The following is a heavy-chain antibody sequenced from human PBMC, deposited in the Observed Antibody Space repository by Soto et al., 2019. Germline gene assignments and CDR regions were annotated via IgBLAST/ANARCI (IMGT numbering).Heavy chain of an antibody. J-gene: IGHJ6*02. CDR3: ARVTGRYYYGMDV. Sequence: SETLSLTCTVSGGSISSDSYYWGWIRQSPEKGLEWIASISYSGSTYYNPTLKSRLIISVDTSKSQFSLKLSSVTAADTAVYYCARVTGRYYYGMDVWGQGTTVTVSS. CDR1: GGSISSDSYY. CDR2: ISYSGST. D-gene: IGHD2-21*02. V-gene: IGHV4-39*01.